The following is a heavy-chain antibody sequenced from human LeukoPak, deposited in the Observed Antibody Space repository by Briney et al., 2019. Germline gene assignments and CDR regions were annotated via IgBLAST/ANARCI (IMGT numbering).Heavy chain of an antibody. D-gene: IGHD4-17*01. CDR2: ISSSGSTI. Sequence: PGGSLRLSCAAPGFTFSSYEMNWVHQAPGKGLEWVSYISSSGSTIYYADSVKGRFTISRDISKNAVYLQMNSLRAEDTAVYYCARDSYGDANFDSWGQGTLVTVSS. V-gene: IGHV3-48*03. CDR1: GFTFSSYE. J-gene: IGHJ4*02. CDR3: ARDSYGDANFDS.